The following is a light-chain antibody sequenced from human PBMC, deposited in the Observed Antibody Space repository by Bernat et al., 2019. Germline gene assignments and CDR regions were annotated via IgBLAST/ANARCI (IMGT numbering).Light chain of an antibody. CDR3: QQYNNWPFLT. Sequence: EIVMTQSPATLSVSPGERATLYCRASQSVSSNLAWYQQKPGQAPRLLIYGASTRATGIPARFSGSGSWTEFTLTISSLQSEDFAVYYCQQYNNWPFLTFGQGTKVEIK. V-gene: IGKV3-15*01. CDR2: GAS. J-gene: IGKJ1*01. CDR1: QSVSSN.